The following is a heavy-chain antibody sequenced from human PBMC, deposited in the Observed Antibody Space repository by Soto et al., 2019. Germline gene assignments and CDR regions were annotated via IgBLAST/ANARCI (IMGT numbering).Heavy chain of an antibody. CDR3: TTSGGSWGYYYYYYMDV. D-gene: IGHD2-15*01. V-gene: IGHV3-15*01. CDR1: GFTFSNAW. Sequence: GGSLRLCCAASGFTFSNAWMSWVRQAPGKGLEWVGHIKSKTDGGTTDYAAPVKGRFTISRDDSKNTLYLQMNSLKTEDTAVYYCTTSGGSWGYYYYYYMDVWGKGTTVTVSS. CDR2: IKSKTDGGTT. J-gene: IGHJ6*03.